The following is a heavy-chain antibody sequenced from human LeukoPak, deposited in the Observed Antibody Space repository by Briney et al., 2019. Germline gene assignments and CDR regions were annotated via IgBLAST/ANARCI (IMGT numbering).Heavy chain of an antibody. CDR2: ISAYNGHT. CDR1: GYTFTSFA. CDR3: ARAGLWELPRYAFDI. D-gene: IGHD1-26*01. Sequence: ASVTVSCPASGYTFTSFAISWVRQAPGQGLEWMGWISAYNGHTNYAQKFQGRVTMTTDTSTSTAYMELRSLRSDDTAVYYCARAGLWELPRYAFDIWGQGTMVTVSS. V-gene: IGHV1-18*01. J-gene: IGHJ3*02.